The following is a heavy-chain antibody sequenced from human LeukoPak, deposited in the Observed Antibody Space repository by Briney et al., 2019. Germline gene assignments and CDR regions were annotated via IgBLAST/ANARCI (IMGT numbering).Heavy chain of an antibody. Sequence: GGSLRLSCAASGFTFSSYAMHWVRQAPGKGLEWVAVISYDGSNKYHADSVKGRFTISRDNSKNTLYLQMNSLRAEDTAVYYCALDSSGHYYLKYWGQGTLVTVSS. D-gene: IGHD3-22*01. V-gene: IGHV3-30*04. CDR2: ISYDGSNK. CDR1: GFTFSSYA. CDR3: ALDSSGHYYLKY. J-gene: IGHJ4*02.